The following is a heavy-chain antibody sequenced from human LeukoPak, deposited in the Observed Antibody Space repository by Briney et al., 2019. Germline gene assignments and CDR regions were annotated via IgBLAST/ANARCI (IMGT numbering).Heavy chain of an antibody. D-gene: IGHD1-1*01. CDR1: GFTFSSYW. J-gene: IGHJ4*02. Sequence: GGSLRLSCAASGFTFSSYWMSCIRQAPGKGLEWVANTKQDGSDKYYVESVKGRFTISRDNAKNSLYLQMNSLRAEDTAVYYCAREGAGTFDYWGQGTLVTVSS. V-gene: IGHV3-7*04. CDR2: TKQDGSDK. CDR3: AREGAGTFDY.